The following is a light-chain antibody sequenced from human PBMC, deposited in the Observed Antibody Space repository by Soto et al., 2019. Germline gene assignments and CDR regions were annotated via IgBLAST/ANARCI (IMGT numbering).Light chain of an antibody. CDR1: QTVYSN. CDR2: GAS. CDR3: QQYNDWPWM. Sequence: EIVMTQSPSTLSVSPGERATLSCRASQTVYSNLAWYQQKPGQAPRLLIYGASTRATGIPARFSGSGSGTEFTLTISSLQSEDFAVYYCQQYNDWPWMFGQGTKVEIK. J-gene: IGKJ1*01. V-gene: IGKV3-15*01.